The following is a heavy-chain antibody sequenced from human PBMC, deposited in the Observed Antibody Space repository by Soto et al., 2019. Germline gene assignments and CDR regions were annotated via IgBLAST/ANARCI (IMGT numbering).Heavy chain of an antibody. D-gene: IGHD3-9*01. CDR3: STRGFLTGSTYFFDS. Sequence: GGSLRLSCAASGFTFSDYAMSWVRQAPGKGLEWVSDISDSGGNTHFADSVKGRFTISRDNSKNTLYLQMNSLRAEDTAFYYCSTRGFLTGSTYFFDSWGQGTLVTVS. CDR2: ISDSGGNT. J-gene: IGHJ4*02. V-gene: IGHV3-23*01. CDR1: GFTFSDYA.